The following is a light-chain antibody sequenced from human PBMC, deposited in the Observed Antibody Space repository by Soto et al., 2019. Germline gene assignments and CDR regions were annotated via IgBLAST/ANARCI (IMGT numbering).Light chain of an antibody. CDR2: EVT. J-gene: IGLJ2*01. CDR1: SRDVGGYNY. CDR3: SSYTSSNTLVV. V-gene: IGLV2-14*01. Sequence: QSVLTQPASVSGSPGQSITISCTGTSRDVGGYNYVSWYQQHPGTAPKLMVYEVTKRPSGVSTRFSGSKSGNTASLTISGLQSEDESDYFCSSYTSSNTLVVFGGGTKLTVL.